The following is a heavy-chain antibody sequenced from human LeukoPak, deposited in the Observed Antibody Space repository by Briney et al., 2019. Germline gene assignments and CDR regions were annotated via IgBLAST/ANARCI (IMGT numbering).Heavy chain of an antibody. CDR1: GFTFSSYA. Sequence: GGSLRVSCAASGFTFSSYAMSWVRQAPGKGLEWVSAISGSGGSTYYADSVKGRFTISIDSSKNKLYLQMNSLRAEDTAVYYCANLEGFLEWLTVPAGGAFDIWGQGTMVTVSS. D-gene: IGHD3-3*01. J-gene: IGHJ3*02. V-gene: IGHV3-23*01. CDR2: ISGSGGST. CDR3: ANLEGFLEWLTVPAGGAFDI.